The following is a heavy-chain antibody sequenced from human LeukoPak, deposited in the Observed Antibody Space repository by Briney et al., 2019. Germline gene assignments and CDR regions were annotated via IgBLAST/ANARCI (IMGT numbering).Heavy chain of an antibody. Sequence: SETLSLTCTVSGGSISSGGYYWSWNRQHPGKGLEWIGYIYYSGSTYYNPSLKSRVTISVDTSKNQFSLKLSSVTAADTAVYYCARGVIGYPRSYYFDYWGQGTLVTVSS. V-gene: IGHV4-61*08. CDR2: IYYSGST. D-gene: IGHD6-25*01. CDR1: GGSISSGGYY. J-gene: IGHJ4*02. CDR3: ARGVIGYPRSYYFDY.